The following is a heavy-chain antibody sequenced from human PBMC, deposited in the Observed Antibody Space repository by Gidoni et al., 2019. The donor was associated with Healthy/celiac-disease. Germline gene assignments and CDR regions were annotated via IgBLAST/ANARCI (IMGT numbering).Heavy chain of an antibody. J-gene: IGHJ4*02. V-gene: IGHV3-33*01. CDR1: GFTFSSYG. D-gene: IGHD3-16*01. Sequence: QVQRVEAGGGVVQPGRSLRLSCAASGFTFSSYGMHWVRQAPGKGLEWVALIWYDGSIKYYAASVKGRLTISRDNSKNTLYLQMNSLRAEDTAVYYCARDLGSGAPLGYWGQGTLVTVSS. CDR3: ARDLGSGAPLGY. CDR2: IWYDGSIK.